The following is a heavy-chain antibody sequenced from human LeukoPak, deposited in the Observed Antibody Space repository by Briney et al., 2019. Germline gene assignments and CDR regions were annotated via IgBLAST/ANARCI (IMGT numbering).Heavy chain of an antibody. CDR2: IYHSGST. CDR1: GYSISSGYY. D-gene: IGHD3-3*01. J-gene: IGHJ4*02. Sequence: SSETLSLTCTVSGYSISSGYYWGWIRQPPGKGLEWIGSIYHSGSTYYNPSLKSRVTISVDTSKNQFSLKLSSVTAADTAVYYCARVPNYDFWSGPPDHWGQGTLVTVSS. V-gene: IGHV4-38-2*02. CDR3: ARVPNYDFWSGPPDH.